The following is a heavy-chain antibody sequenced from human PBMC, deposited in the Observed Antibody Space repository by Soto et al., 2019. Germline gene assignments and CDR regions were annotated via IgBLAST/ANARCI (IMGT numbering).Heavy chain of an antibody. Sequence: ASVKVSCKASGYTFTSYGISWVRQSPGQGLEWMGWISAYNGNTNYAQKLQGRVTMTTDTSTSTAYMELGSLRSDDTAVYYCARDGPGLYGGCKDYFDYWGQGTLVTVSS. D-gene: IGHD3-16*02. CDR1: GYTFTSYG. J-gene: IGHJ4*02. CDR3: ARDGPGLYGGCKDYFDY. V-gene: IGHV1-18*01. CDR2: ISAYNGNT.